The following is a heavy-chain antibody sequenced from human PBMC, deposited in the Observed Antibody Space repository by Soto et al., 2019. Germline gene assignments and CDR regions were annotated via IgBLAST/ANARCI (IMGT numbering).Heavy chain of an antibody. J-gene: IGHJ4*01. V-gene: IGHV3-23*01. CDR1: GFTFSSDT. D-gene: IGHD2-15*01. CDR3: TKARCSGDTCFVPDY. CDR2: ISGSGGSP. Sequence: PGGSLRLSCAASGFTFSSDTMDWVRQAPGKGLEWVSSISGSGGSPYYADSVQGRFTISRDNYKNTVSLQMNSLRAEDTATYYCTKARCSGDTCFVPDYWGHGTLVTVSS.